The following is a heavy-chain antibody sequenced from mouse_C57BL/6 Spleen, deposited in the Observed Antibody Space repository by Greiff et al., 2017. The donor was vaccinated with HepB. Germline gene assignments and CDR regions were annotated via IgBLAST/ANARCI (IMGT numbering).Heavy chain of an antibody. CDR1: GFTFSDYG. D-gene: IGHD1-1*01. V-gene: IGHV5-17*01. Sequence: EVKLMESGGGLVKPGGSLKLSCAASGFTFSDYGMHWVRQAPEKGLEWVAYISSGSSTIYYADTVKGRFTISRDNAKNTLFLQMTSLRSEDTAMYYCARDYGSSYDFDVWGTGTTVTVSS. CDR2: ISSGSSTI. J-gene: IGHJ1*03. CDR3: ARDYGSSYDFDV.